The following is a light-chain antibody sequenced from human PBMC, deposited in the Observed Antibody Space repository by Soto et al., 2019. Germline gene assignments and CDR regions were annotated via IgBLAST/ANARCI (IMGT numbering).Light chain of an antibody. CDR3: QQYGSSPIP. J-gene: IGKJ5*01. CDR1: QSVDSNY. CDR2: GAS. V-gene: IGKV3-20*01. Sequence: EIVLTQYPGTLSLSPGEEATLSCRASQSVDSNYLAWYQQRPGQTPRLIIYGASGRATGIPDRFSGSGSGTDFTLTISRLEPEDFAVYYCQQYGSSPIPFGQGTRLEI.